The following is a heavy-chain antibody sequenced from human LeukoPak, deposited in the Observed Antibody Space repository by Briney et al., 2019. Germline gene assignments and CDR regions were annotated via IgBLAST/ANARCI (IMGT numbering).Heavy chain of an antibody. J-gene: IGHJ3*02. V-gene: IGHV4-61*02. CDR1: GGSISSGSYS. CDR3: ARDGAVDILTGYGAFDI. CDR2: IYTSGST. D-gene: IGHD3-9*01. Sequence: PSEALSLTCTVSGGSISSGSYSWSWVRQPAGKGLEWIGRIYTSGSTNYSPSLKSRVTISLDTSNNQFSLKLSSVTAADTAVYYCARDGAVDILTGYGAFDIWGQGTMVTVSS.